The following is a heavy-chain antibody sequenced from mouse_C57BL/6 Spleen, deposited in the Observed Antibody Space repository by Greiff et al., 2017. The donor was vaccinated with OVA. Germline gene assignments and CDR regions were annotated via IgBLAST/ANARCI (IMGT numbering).Heavy chain of an antibody. J-gene: IGHJ3*01. Sequence: DVMLVESGGGLVKPGGSLTLSCAAPGFTFSSYTMSWVRQTPEKRLEWVATISGGGGNTYYPDSVKGRFTISRDNAKNTLYLQMSSLRSEDTALYYCERLPLDYDGFAYWGQGTLVTVSA. CDR1: GFTFSSYT. D-gene: IGHD2-4*01. V-gene: IGHV5-9*01. CDR3: ERLPLDYDGFAY. CDR2: ISGGGGNT.